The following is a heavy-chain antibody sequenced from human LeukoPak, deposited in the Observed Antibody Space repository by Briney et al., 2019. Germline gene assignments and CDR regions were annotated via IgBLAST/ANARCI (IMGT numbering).Heavy chain of an antibody. CDR2: IIPGDSDT. Sequence: GESLKISCKGSGYSFTTYWIGWVRQMPGKGLEWMGIIIPGDSDTRYSPSFQGQVTISADKSISTAYLQWSSLKASDTAMYYCARLYYYDSSGYYLGDAFDIWGQGTMVTVSS. CDR3: ARLYYYDSSGYYLGDAFDI. V-gene: IGHV5-51*01. D-gene: IGHD3-22*01. CDR1: GYSFTTYW. J-gene: IGHJ3*02.